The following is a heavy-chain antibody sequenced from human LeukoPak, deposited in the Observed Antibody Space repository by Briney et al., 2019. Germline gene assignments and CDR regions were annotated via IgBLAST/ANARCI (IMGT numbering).Heavy chain of an antibody. CDR3: ARHANYFDSSGSYAY. J-gene: IGHJ4*02. CDR2: IYPGDSDT. CDR1: GYSFTSNW. D-gene: IGHD3-22*01. Sequence: RAGESLKISCKGSGYSFTSNWIGWVRQMPGKGLEWMGIIYPGDSDTRYSPSFQGQISISADKSISTAYLQWNSLKASDTAMYYCARHANYFDSSGSYAYWGQGTLVTVSS. V-gene: IGHV5-51*01.